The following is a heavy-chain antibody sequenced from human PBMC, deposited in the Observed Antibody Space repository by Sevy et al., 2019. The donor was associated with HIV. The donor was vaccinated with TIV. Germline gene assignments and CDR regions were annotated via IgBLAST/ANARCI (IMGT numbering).Heavy chain of an antibody. CDR1: GGSISSSSYY. Sequence: SETLSLTCTVSGGSISSSSYYWGWIRQPPGKGLEWIGSIYYSGSTYYNPSLKSRVTISVDTSKNQFSLKLSSVTAADTAVYYCARGITIFGVVTTYYYYGMDVWGQWTTVTVSS. CDR2: IYYSGST. CDR3: ARGITIFGVVTTYYYYGMDV. J-gene: IGHJ6*02. D-gene: IGHD3-3*01. V-gene: IGHV4-39*01.